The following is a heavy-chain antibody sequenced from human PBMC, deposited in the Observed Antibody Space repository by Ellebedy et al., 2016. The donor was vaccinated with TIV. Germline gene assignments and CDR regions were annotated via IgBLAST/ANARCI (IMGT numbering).Heavy chain of an antibody. Sequence: MPGGSLRLSCNVSGGSISTFYWSWIRQPPGKGLEFIGYIYYIGITNYHPSLESRVAISIATSENQFSLRLSSVTAADTAVYYCAAYYGGRFDYWGQGTLVTVSS. D-gene: IGHD4-23*01. CDR2: IYYIGIT. V-gene: IGHV4-59*01. CDR3: AAYYGGRFDY. CDR1: GGSISTFY. J-gene: IGHJ4*02.